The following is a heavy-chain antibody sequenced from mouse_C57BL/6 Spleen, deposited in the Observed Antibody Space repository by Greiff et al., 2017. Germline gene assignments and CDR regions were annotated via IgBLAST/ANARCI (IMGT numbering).Heavy chain of an antibody. J-gene: IGHJ3*01. Sequence: VQLKESGPGLVKPSQSLSLTCSVTGYSITSGYYWNWIRQFPGNKLEWMGYISYDGSNNYNPSLKNRISITRDTSKNQFFLKLNSVTTEDTATYYCARRDDGYYVRAWFAYWGQGTLVTVSA. CDR1: GYSITSGYY. V-gene: IGHV3-6*01. CDR3: ARRDDGYYVRAWFAY. D-gene: IGHD2-3*01. CDR2: ISYDGSN.